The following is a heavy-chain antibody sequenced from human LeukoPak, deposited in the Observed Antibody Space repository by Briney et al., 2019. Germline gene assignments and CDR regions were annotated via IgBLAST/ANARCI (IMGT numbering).Heavy chain of an antibody. CDR2: ISGYNGNT. J-gene: IGHJ6*03. Sequence: ASVEVSCKASGYTFTSYGISWVRQPPGQGLEWMGCISGYNGNTTYGQKLKGRVTMTTGTSTSTADMEMRSLRSGDTAVYYRARDALWFGESSYMDVWGKGTTVTVS. D-gene: IGHD3-10*01. V-gene: IGHV1-18*01. CDR1: GYTFTSYG. CDR3: ARDALWFGESSYMDV.